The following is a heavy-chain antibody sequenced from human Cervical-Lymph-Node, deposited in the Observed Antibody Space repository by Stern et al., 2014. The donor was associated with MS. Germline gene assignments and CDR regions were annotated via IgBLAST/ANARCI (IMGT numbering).Heavy chain of an antibody. D-gene: IGHD1-1*01. CDR1: GYSFRIYA. J-gene: IGHJ3*02. V-gene: IGHV1-69*01. Sequence: VQLVESGAEGKKPGSSVKVSCKASGYSFRIYAMTWVRQAPGQGLEWMGEIIPMSGTPKYAPMFQGRVTFTADEATTTAYMEVSSLRSEDTAVYYCARRLGYNDGFDIWGQGTMVTVSS. CDR3: ARRLGYNDGFDI. CDR2: IIPMSGTP.